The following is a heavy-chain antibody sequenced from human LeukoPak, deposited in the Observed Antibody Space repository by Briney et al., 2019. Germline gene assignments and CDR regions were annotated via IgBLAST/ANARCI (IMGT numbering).Heavy chain of an antibody. D-gene: IGHD1-1*01. CDR1: GGSISSSSYY. Sequence: SETLSLTCTVSGGSISSSSYYWGWIRQPPGKGLEWIGSIYYSGSTYYNPSLKSRVTISVDTSKNQFSLKLSSVTAADTAVYYCARHIPLNWNDAHDAFDVWGQGTMVTVSS. CDR2: IYYSGST. V-gene: IGHV4-39*01. CDR3: ARHIPLNWNDAHDAFDV. J-gene: IGHJ3*01.